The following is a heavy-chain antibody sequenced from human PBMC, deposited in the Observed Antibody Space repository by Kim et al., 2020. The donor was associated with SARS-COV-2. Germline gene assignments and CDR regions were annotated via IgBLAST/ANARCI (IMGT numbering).Heavy chain of an antibody. CDR2: IYYSGST. CDR3: ARGGGIVVVMESEGAFDI. J-gene: IGHJ3*02. D-gene: IGHD3-22*01. CDR1: GGSISSYY. V-gene: IGHV4-59*01. Sequence: SETLSLTCTVSGGSISSYYWSWIRQPPGKGLEWIGYIYYSGSTNYNPSLKSRVTISVDTSKNQFSLKLSSVTAADTAVYYCARGGGIVVVMESEGAFDIWGQGTMVTVSS.